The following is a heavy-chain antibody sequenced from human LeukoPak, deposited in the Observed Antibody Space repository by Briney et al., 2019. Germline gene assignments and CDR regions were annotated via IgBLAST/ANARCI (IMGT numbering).Heavy chain of an antibody. D-gene: IGHD6-13*01. J-gene: IGHJ4*02. CDR2: IYTSGST. CDR1: GGSISSYY. V-gene: IGHV4-4*07. CDR3: ASVRDPYSSSWYFFDY. Sequence: SETLSLTCTVSGGSISSYYWSWIRQPAGKGLEWIGRIYTSGSTNYNPSLKSRVTISVDTSKNQFSLKLSSVTAADTAVYYCASVRDPYSSSWYFFDYWGQGTLVTVSS.